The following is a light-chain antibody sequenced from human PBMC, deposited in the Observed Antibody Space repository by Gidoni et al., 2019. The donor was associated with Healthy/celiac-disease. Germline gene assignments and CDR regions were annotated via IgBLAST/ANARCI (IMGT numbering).Light chain of an antibody. Sequence: EIVLTQSPATLSLSPGERATLPCRASQSVSSYLAWYQQKPGQAPRLLIYDASNRATGIPARFSGSGCGTEFTLTISSLEPEDFAVYYCQQRSNLPLTFGGGTKVEIK. J-gene: IGKJ4*01. CDR1: QSVSSY. CDR3: QQRSNLPLT. V-gene: IGKV3-11*01. CDR2: DAS.